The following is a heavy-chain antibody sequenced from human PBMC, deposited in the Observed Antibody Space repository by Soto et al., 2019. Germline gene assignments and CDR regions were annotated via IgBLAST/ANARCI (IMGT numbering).Heavy chain of an antibody. V-gene: IGHV4-34*01. J-gene: IGHJ6*03. CDR3: ARGVLLWYGELFRRGDHYYDLDV. Sequence: QVQLQQWGAGLLKPSEILSLTCAVYGGSFSGYQWSWIRQPPGKGLEWIGEINDSGSTTYNPSLKSRVSISVDTSKNQVSLTLRSVTAADTAVYYCARGVLLWYGELFRRGDHYYDLDVWGKGTTVTVSS. CDR2: INDSGST. CDR1: GGSFSGYQ. D-gene: IGHD3-10*01.